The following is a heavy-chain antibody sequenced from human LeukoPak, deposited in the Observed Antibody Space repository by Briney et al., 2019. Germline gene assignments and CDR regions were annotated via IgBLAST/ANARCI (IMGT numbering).Heavy chain of an antibody. V-gene: IGHV4-59*01. CDR3: ARSYYDILTGYYSLDY. J-gene: IGHJ4*02. Sequence: SETLSLTCTVSGGSISSYYWSWIRQPPGKGLEWIGYIYYSGSTNYNPSLKSRVTISVDTSKNQFSLKLSSVTAADTAVYYCARSYYDILTGYYSLDYWGQGTLVTVSS. CDR2: IYYSGST. CDR1: GGSISSYY. D-gene: IGHD3-9*01.